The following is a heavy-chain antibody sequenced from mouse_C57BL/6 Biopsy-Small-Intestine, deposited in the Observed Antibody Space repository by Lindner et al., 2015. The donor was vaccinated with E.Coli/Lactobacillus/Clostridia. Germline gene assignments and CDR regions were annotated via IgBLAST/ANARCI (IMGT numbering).Heavy chain of an antibody. CDR3: ARASTLLMRRAFDF. J-gene: IGHJ3*01. V-gene: IGHV1-63*02. Sequence: SVKVSCKASGYNFNSFAISWVRLAPGQGFEWMGGLIPIFDRTDYPQNFQGRVTMTSDTSSSTASLELNKLTPDDTAIFYCARASTLLMRRAFDFWGQGTLVTVSS. D-gene: IGHD3-1*01. CDR2: LIPIFDRT. CDR1: GYNFNSFA.